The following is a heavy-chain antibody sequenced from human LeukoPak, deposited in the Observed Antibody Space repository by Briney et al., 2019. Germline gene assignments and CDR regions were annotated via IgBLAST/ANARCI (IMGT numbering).Heavy chain of an antibody. CDR1: GSTFSIYS. CDR3: ARLDRADYSTSPVPYYNYYMNA. V-gene: IGHV3-21*06. J-gene: IGHJ6*03. D-gene: IGHD6-13*01. CDR2: ISSTSSYI. Sequence: GGSLRLSCAASGSTFSIYSVTWVRQAPGKGLEWVASISSTSSYIYYTDSVRGRFNISRHNDQYFAYLQMNSLSAEDTAVYYCARLDRADYSTSPVPYYNYYMNAWDKGTTVIVSS.